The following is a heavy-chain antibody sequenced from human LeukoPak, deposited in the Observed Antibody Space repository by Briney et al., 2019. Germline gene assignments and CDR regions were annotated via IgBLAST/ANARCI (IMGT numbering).Heavy chain of an antibody. Sequence: QPGGSLRLSCAASGFTFSSYVMNWVRQAPGKGLEWVAGISYSAERTDYAGSVKGRFTISRDNSKNILYLQMNSPRADDTAVYYCARDRRYYDSPYYFDYWGQGTLVTVSS. V-gene: IGHV3-23*01. CDR1: GFTFSSYV. CDR3: ARDRRYYDSPYYFDY. D-gene: IGHD3-22*01. CDR2: ISYSAERT. J-gene: IGHJ4*02.